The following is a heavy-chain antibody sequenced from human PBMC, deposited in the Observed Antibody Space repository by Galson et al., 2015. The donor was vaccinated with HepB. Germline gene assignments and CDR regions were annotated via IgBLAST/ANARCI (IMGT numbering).Heavy chain of an antibody. Sequence: SVKVSCKASGGTLSNYGVSWVQQAPGQGPEWMGGIIPIFGTTKYAQKFQDRATISADESTTTVYMELSSLRSEDTAVYYCARDLKDYVWGSYRYIAYWGQGTLVTVSS. V-gene: IGHV1-69*13. D-gene: IGHD3-16*02. CDR1: GGTLSNYG. J-gene: IGHJ4*02. CDR2: IIPIFGTT. CDR3: ARDLKDYVWGSYRYIAY.